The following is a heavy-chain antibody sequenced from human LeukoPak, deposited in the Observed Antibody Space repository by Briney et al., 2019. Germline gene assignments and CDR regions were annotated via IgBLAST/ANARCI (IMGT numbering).Heavy chain of an antibody. CDR3: ARDTMVVVTAV. CDR2: ISSSSSTI. V-gene: IGHV3-48*04. J-gene: IGHJ4*02. D-gene: IGHD2-21*02. Sequence: GGSLRLSCAASGFTFSSYSMNWVRQAPGKGLEWVSYISSSSSTIYYADSVKGRFTISRDNAKNSLYLQMNSLRAEDTAVYYCARDTMVVVTAVWGQGTLVTVSS. CDR1: GFTFSSYS.